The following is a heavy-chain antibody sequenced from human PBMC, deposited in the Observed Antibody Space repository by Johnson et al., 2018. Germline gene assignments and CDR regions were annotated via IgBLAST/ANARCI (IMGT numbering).Heavy chain of an antibody. V-gene: IGHV3-23*04. CDR2: IGGSGGRT. Sequence: VQLVQSGGGFVQQGGSLRLSCAASGLTFSSYAMSWVRQAPGKGLEWVSAIGGSGGRTYYSDSVKGRFTISRDNSNNMLYLRLNSLRPDDTAVYYCARGTAWYSSSWYFDFWGQGTLVTVSS. D-gene: IGHD6-13*01. CDR1: GLTFSSYA. J-gene: IGHJ4*02. CDR3: ARGTAWYSSSWYFDF.